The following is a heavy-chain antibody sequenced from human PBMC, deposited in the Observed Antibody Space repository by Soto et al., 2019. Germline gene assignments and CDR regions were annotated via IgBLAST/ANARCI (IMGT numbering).Heavy chain of an antibody. CDR3: ARVLAGSGSLSEYFDY. D-gene: IGHD1-26*01. CDR2: IYYSGST. J-gene: IGHJ4*02. Sequence: SETLSLTCTVSGGSISSYYWSWIRQPPGKGLEWIGYIYYSGSTNYNPSLKSRVTISVDTSKNQFSLKLSSVTAADTAVYYCARVLAGSGSLSEYFDYWGQGTLVTVSS. CDR1: GGSISSYY. V-gene: IGHV4-59*01.